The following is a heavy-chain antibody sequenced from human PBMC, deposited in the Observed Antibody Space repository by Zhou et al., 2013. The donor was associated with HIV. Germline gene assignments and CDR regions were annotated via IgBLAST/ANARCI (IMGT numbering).Heavy chain of an antibody. CDR2: IYYSGST. CDR3: ARVIRGANYGDYLPYFDY. V-gene: IGHV4-59*11. D-gene: IGHD4-17*01. CDR1: GGSISSHY. Sequence: QVQLQESGPGLVKPSETLSLTCTVSGGSISSHYWSWIRQPPGKGLEWIGYIYYSGSTNYNPSLKGRVTISIDTSKNHFSLKLSSVTAADTAVYYCARVIRGANYGDYLPYFDYWGQGTLVTVSS. J-gene: IGHJ4*02.